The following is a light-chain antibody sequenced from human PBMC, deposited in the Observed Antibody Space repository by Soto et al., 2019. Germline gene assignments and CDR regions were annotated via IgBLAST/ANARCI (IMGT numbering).Light chain of an antibody. J-gene: IGKJ1*01. V-gene: IGKV3-15*01. CDR1: QNVGSN. CDR2: AAS. CDR3: QQFDHWPGT. Sequence: EIVMTQSPATLSVSPGERATLSCRASQNVGSNLAWYQQKPGQAPRLLIYAASNRATGIPTKFSGSGSGTEFTLSISILQSEDFALYYCQQFDHWPGTFGQGTKVEIK.